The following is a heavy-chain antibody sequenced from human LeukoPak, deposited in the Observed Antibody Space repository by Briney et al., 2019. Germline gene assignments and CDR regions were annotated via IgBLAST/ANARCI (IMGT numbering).Heavy chain of an antibody. V-gene: IGHV3-21*06. D-gene: IGHD2-2*01. CDR2: ISTTSTYI. Sequence: EPGGSLRLSCAASGFTFSSYAMSWVRQAPGKGLEWVSFISTTSTYIYYADSVKGRFTVSRDNSKNLLYLQMDSLRVEDTAVYYCARAGTCSSTSCDGGIECWGQGTLVTVSS. J-gene: IGHJ4*02. CDR1: GFTFSSYA. CDR3: ARAGTCSSTSCDGGIEC.